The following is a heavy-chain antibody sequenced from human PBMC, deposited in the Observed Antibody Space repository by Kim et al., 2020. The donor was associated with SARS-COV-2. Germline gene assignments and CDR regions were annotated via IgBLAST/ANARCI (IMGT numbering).Heavy chain of an antibody. CDR3: AKARITMIVVDLYYFDY. J-gene: IGHJ4*02. CDR2: ISYDGSNK. D-gene: IGHD3-22*01. Sequence: GGSLRLSCAASGFTFSSYGMHWVHQAPGKGLEWVAVISYDGSNKYYADSVKGRFTISRDNSKNTLYLQMNSLRAEDTAVYYCAKARITMIVVDLYYFDYWGQGTLVTVSS. V-gene: IGHV3-30*18. CDR1: GFTFSSYG.